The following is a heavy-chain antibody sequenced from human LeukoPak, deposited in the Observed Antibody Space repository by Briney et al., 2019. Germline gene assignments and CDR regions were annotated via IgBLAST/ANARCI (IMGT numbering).Heavy chain of an antibody. D-gene: IGHD2-21*01. Sequence: ASVKVSCKASGYTFTSYAMNWVRQAPGQGLEWMGRIIPILGIANYAQKFQGRVTITADKSTSTAYMELSSLRAEDTAVYYCAKDPYCGGDCHAVWGQGTLVTVSS. CDR1: GYTFTSYA. J-gene: IGHJ4*02. CDR2: IIPILGIA. CDR3: AKDPYCGGDCHAV. V-gene: IGHV1-69*04.